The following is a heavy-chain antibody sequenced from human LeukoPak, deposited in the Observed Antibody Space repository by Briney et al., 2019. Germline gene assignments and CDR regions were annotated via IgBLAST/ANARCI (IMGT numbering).Heavy chain of an antibody. V-gene: IGHV4-59*12. D-gene: IGHD4-23*01. Sequence: PSETLSLTCTGSGGSISSYYWSWIRQPPGKGLEWIGYIYYSGSTNYNPSLKSRVTISVDTSKNQFSLKLSSVTAADTAVYYCAGINDYGGTLDYWGQGTLVTVSS. CDR1: GGSISSYY. CDR3: AGINDYGGTLDY. CDR2: IYYSGST. J-gene: IGHJ4*02.